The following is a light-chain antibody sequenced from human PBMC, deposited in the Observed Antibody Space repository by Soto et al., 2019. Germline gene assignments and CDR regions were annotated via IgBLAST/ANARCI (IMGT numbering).Light chain of an antibody. CDR1: SSNIGAGFD. V-gene: IGLV1-40*01. J-gene: IGLJ3*02. CDR3: QSYDSSLRGSV. Sequence: QSVLTQPPSVSGAAGQRVTISCTGSSSNIGAGFDVSWYQQLPGTAPKLLIFGDSNRPSGVTDRFSGSKSGASASLAISGLQAEEEADYYCQSYDSSLRGSVFGGGTKLTVL. CDR2: GDS.